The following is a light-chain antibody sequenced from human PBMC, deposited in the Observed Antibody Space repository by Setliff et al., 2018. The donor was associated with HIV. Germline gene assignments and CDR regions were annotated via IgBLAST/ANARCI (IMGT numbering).Light chain of an antibody. CDR2: DVT. CDR1: NNDIGDYNY. Sequence: QSALAQPASVSGSPGQSITISCTGSNNDIGDYNYVSWYQQNPVNTTKLVIYDVTNRPSGVSDRFSASKSGNTASLTISGLQADDEADYYCSSWTGSSTLMFGTGTKVTVL. J-gene: IGLJ1*01. CDR3: SSWTGSSTLM. V-gene: IGLV2-14*03.